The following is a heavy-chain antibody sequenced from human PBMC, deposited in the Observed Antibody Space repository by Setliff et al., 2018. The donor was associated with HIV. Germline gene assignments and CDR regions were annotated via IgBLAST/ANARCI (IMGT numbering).Heavy chain of an antibody. J-gene: IGHJ4*02. CDR3: ARNRDILTGYWGGRSIEPSDY. CDR2: INPNMGDT. Sequence: ASVKVSCKASGYSFTKYVIQWMRQAPGQGLEWMGRINPNMGDTQYAQKFQGRIIMTRDTSINTVYMELSSLTSDDTAVYYCARNRDILTGYWGGRSIEPSDYWGQGTLVTAPQ. D-gene: IGHD3-9*01. CDR1: GYSFTKYV. V-gene: IGHV1-2*06.